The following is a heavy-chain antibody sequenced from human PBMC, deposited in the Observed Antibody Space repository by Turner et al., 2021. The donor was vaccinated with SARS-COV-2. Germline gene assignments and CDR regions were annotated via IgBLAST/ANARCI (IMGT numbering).Heavy chain of an antibody. CDR2: FDPEDAET. CDR3: ATGYAYCGGDCSIDY. CDR1: GYTLIELS. J-gene: IGHJ4*02. Sequence: QVQLVQSGAEVKKPGASVKVSCKVSGYTLIELSMHWVRQAPGKGLEWMGGFDPEDAETIYAQKFQGRVTMTEDTSTDTAYMGLSSLRSEDTAVYYCATGYAYCGGDCSIDYWGQGTLVTVSS. D-gene: IGHD2-21*02. V-gene: IGHV1-24*01.